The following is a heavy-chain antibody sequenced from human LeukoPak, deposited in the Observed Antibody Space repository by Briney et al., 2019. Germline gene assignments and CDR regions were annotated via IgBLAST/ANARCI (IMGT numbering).Heavy chain of an antibody. V-gene: IGHV4-59*01. J-gene: IGHJ4*02. Sequence: ASETLSLTCTVSGGSISSYYWNWLRQPPGKGLEWVGYIYNRGSINYNPSLKSRVNISVDTSKNQFSLNLSSVTAADTAVYYCARLVSTKDYLDYWGQGTLVTVSS. CDR1: GGSISSYY. D-gene: IGHD5/OR15-5a*01. CDR2: IYNRGSI. CDR3: ARLVSTKDYLDY.